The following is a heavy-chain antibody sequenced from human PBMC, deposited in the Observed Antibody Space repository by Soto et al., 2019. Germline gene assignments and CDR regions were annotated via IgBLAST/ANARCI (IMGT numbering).Heavy chain of an antibody. V-gene: IGHV1-2*04. CDR1: EYTFTGYY. J-gene: IGHJ3*02. D-gene: IGHD4-4*01. CDR3: AQARREGNSDRAFDI. Sequence: ASVKVSCKASEYTFTGYYMHWVRQAPGQGLEWMGWINPNSGGTNYAQKFQGWVTMTRDTSISTAYMELSSLRSEDTAVYYCAQARREGNSDRAFDIWGQGTIVTVSS. CDR2: INPNSGGT.